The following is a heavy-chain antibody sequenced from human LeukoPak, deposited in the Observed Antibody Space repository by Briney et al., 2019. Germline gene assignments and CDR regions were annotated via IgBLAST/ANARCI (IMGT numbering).Heavy chain of an antibody. V-gene: IGHV4-61*05. CDR3: ARAQDFSDSSGPNYLDF. Sequence: SETLSLTCTVSGGSFSSSSYYWGWIRQPPGKGLEWIGYIYYSGSTNYTPSLKSRVTISVDTSKNKFSLKLSSVTAADTAVYYCARAQDFSDSSGPNYLDFWGQGILVTVSS. J-gene: IGHJ4*02. CDR2: IYYSGST. D-gene: IGHD3-22*01. CDR1: GGSFSSSSYY.